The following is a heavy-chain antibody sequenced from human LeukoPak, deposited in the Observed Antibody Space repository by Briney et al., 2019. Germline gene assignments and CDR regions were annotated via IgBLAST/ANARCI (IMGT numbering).Heavy chain of an antibody. D-gene: IGHD3-10*01. V-gene: IGHV4-30-4*01. Sequence: SETLSLTCTVSGGSISSGDYYWSWIRQPPGKGLEWIGYIYYSGSTYYNPSLKSRVTISVDTSKNQFSLELSSVTAADTAVYYCARAPEWFGELYSPLFDYWGQGTLVTVSS. CDR1: GGSISSGDYY. J-gene: IGHJ4*02. CDR3: ARAPEWFGELYSPLFDY. CDR2: IYYSGST.